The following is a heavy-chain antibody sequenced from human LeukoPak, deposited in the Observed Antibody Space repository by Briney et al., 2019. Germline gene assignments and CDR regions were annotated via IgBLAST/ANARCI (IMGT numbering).Heavy chain of an antibody. CDR3: AKHTMIVVVLYYFDY. V-gene: IGHV3-23*01. Sequence: GGSLRLSCAASGFTFSSYAMSWVRQAPGKGLEWVSAIGGSGGSTYYADSAKGRFTISRDNSKNTLYLQMNSLRAEDTAVYYCAKHTMIVVVLYYFDYWGQGTLVTVSS. J-gene: IGHJ4*02. CDR1: GFTFSSYA. CDR2: IGGSGGST. D-gene: IGHD3-22*01.